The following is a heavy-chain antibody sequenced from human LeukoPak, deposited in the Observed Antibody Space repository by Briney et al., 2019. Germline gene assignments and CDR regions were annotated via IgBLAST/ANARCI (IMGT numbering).Heavy chain of an antibody. J-gene: IGHJ4*02. CDR3: TRGREYSTY. D-gene: IGHD5-12*01. CDR1: GFTFGDYA. CDR2: IRSKGYGETI. V-gene: IGHV3-49*04. Sequence: GGSLRLSCTASGFTFGDYAMSWVPQAPGKGLEWLGFIRSKGYGETIEYAASVKGIFTISRDDSKSIAYLQMNTLKTEDTGVYYCTRGREYSTYWGQGTLVTVTS.